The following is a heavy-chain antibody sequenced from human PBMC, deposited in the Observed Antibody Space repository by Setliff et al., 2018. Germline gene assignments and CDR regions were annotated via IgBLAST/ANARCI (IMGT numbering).Heavy chain of an antibody. CDR3: AGGYPSNFDY. Sequence: PSETLSLTCTVSGDSISSHYWSWIRQPPGKGLEWIGSMYYSGSTNYNPSLKSRVTISVDTSKNQFSLRLSSVTAADTAIYYCAGGYPSNFDYWGQGTLVTVSS. J-gene: IGHJ4*02. CDR1: GDSISSHY. D-gene: IGHD3-22*01. CDR2: MYYSGST. V-gene: IGHV4-59*11.